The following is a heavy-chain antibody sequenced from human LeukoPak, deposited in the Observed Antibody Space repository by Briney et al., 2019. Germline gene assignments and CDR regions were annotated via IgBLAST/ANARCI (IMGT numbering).Heavy chain of an antibody. J-gene: IGHJ2*01. CDR1: GFTFSNSD. CDR2: IGAGGDT. V-gene: IGHV3-13*04. D-gene: IGHD4-17*01. Sequence: PGGSLRLSCAASGFTFSNSDMHWVRQAPGKGLEWVSAIGAGGDTYYPGSVKGRFTISRENAKNSLYLQMNNLRAGDTAVYYCAREVHDSVTPYWFFDLWGRGTLVTVSS. CDR3: AREVHDSVTPYWFFDL.